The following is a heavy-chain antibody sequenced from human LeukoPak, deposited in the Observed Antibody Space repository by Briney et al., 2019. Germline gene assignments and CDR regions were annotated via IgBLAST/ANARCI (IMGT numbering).Heavy chain of an antibody. V-gene: IGHV5-51*01. Sequence: GESLKISCKGSGYSFTTYWIGWVRQMPGKGLEWMGIIYPGDSDTKYSPSFQGQVTISADKSISTAYLQWSSLKASDTAMYYCARMTGYCGSTSCRTAEYFQHWGQGTLVTVSS. CDR1: GYSFTTYW. J-gene: IGHJ1*01. CDR2: IYPGDSDT. D-gene: IGHD2-2*01. CDR3: ARMTGYCGSTSCRTAEYFQH.